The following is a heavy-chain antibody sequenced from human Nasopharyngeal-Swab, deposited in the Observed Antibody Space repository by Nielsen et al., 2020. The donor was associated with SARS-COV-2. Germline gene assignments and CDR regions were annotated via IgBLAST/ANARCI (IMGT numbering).Heavy chain of an antibody. CDR2: IYYSGST. V-gene: IGHV4-39*01. CDR1: GGSISSSSYY. CDR3: ARHIGGRVSSWTY. Sequence: GSLRLSCTVSGGSISSSSYYWGWIRQPPGKGLEWIGSIYYSGSTYYNPSLKSRVTISVDTSKNQFSLKLSSVTAADTAVYYCARHIGGRVSSWTYWGQGTLVTVSS. D-gene: IGHD2-15*01. J-gene: IGHJ4*02.